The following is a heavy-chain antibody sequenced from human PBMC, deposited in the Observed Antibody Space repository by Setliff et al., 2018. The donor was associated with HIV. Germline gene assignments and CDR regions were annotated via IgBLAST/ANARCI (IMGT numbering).Heavy chain of an antibody. CDR3: AKDGVWGGGANDF. CDR1: GFTFADYV. J-gene: IGHJ4*02. Sequence: GGSLRLSCAASGFTFADYVMTWVRQAPGKGLEWVSSISGSGLNTFYADSVKGRYAISRDNSENMMYLQMNSLRAEETAIYYCAKDGVWGGGANDFWGQGTLVTVSS. V-gene: IGHV3-23*01. D-gene: IGHD3-16*01. CDR2: ISGSGLNT.